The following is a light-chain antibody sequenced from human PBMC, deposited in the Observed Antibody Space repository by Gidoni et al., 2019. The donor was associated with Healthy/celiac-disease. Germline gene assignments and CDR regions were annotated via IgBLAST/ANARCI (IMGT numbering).Light chain of an antibody. V-gene: IGLV3-1*01. CDR3: QAWDSSTDYV. CDR2: QDS. CDR1: KLEDKY. J-gene: IGLJ1*01. Sequence: SYELTQPPSVSVPPGQTASITCSGDKLEDKYACWYQQKPGQSPVLVIYQDSKRHSGIPERFSGSNSGNTATLTISGTQAMDEADYYCQAWDSSTDYVFGTGTKVTVL.